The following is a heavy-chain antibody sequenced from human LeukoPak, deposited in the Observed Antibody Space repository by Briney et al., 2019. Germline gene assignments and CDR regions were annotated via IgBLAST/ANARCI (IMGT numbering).Heavy chain of an antibody. D-gene: IGHD4-23*01. CDR2: IFYSGST. CDR1: GGSISSSSYY. CDR3: AREAGVVTGYYFDY. V-gene: IGHV4-39*07. J-gene: IGHJ4*02. Sequence: SETLSLTCTVSGGSISSSSYYWGWIRQPPGRGLEWIGSIFYSGSTYYNPSLKSRVTISVDTSKNQFSLKLSSVTAADTAVYYCAREAGVVTGYYFDYWGQGTLVTVSS.